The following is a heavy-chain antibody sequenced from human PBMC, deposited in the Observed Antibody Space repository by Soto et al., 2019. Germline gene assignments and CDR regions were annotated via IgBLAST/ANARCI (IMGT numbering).Heavy chain of an antibody. J-gene: IGHJ6*02. V-gene: IGHV4-59*01. CDR1: GGSISSYY. CDR2: IYYSGST. Sequence: PSETLSLTCTVSGGSISSYYWSWIRQPPGKGLEWIGYIYYSGSTNYNPSLKSRVTISVDTSKNQFSPKLSSVTAADTAVYYCARDLYYYDSSGYYYYGMDVWGQGTTVTVSS. D-gene: IGHD3-22*01. CDR3: ARDLYYYDSSGYYYYGMDV.